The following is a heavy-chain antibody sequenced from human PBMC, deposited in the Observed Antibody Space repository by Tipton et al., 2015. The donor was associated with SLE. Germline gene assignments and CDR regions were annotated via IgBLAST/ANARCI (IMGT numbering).Heavy chain of an antibody. CDR3: AREVLSTVVYWYFDL. J-gene: IGHJ2*01. D-gene: IGHD4-23*01. Sequence: TLSLTCTVSGGDISSSSYYWGWIRQPPGKGLEWIGSVYYSGTTYYNPSLKSRVTISADTSKNQFSLKLTSGTAADTAVYYCAREVLSTVVYWYFDLWGRGTLVTVFS. CDR2: VYYSGTT. V-gene: IGHV4-39*02. CDR1: GGDISSSSYY.